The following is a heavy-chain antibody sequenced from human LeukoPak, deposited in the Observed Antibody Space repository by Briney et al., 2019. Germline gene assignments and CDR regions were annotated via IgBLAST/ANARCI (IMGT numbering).Heavy chain of an antibody. CDR3: APGYSSSLNHLDH. D-gene: IGHD6-19*01. CDR1: GFSFSSYS. V-gene: IGHV3-48*02. CDR2: ISSRSGTL. J-gene: IGHJ4*02. Sequence: PGGSLRLSCEASGFSFSSYSMNWVRQIPGKGLEWLSYISSRSGTLYYADAVKGRFTISRDNAKNSLYLQMNSLRDEDTAVYYCAPGYSSSLNHLDHWGQGTLVTVSS.